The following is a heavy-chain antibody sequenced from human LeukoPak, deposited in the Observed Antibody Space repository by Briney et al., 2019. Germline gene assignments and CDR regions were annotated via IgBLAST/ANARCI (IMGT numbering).Heavy chain of an antibody. CDR3: ARWEYSSTWYYDY. CDR1: GFTFSSYS. V-gene: IGHV3-21*01. J-gene: IGHJ4*02. D-gene: IGHD6-13*01. CDR2: ISSSNSYI. Sequence: GGSLRLSCAASGFTFSSYSMNWVRQAPGKGLEWVSSISSSNSYIYYADSVKGRFTISRDNAKNSLYLQMNSLRAEDTAVYFCARWEYSSTWYYDYWGQGTLVTVSS.